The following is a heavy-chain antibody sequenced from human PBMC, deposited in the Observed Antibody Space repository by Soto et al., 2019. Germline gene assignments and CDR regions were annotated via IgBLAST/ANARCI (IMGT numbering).Heavy chain of an antibody. D-gene: IGHD2-2*01. Sequence: QVALVQSGAEVKKPGASVKVSCKASGYTFTSYYLHWVRRAPGQGLEWMGIINPSGATTTYAQNLQGRVAMTRDPATSTVYMELSRLRSEDTAVYYCARRNCFSSSCYFKYWGQGTLVTVSS. V-gene: IGHV1-46*04. J-gene: IGHJ4*02. CDR2: INPSGATT. CDR3: ARRNCFSSSCYFKY. CDR1: GYTFTSYY.